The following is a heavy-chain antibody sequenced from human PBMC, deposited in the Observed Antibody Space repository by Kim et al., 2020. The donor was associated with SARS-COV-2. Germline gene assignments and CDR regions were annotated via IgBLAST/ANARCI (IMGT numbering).Heavy chain of an antibody. CDR3: ARAIFDY. Sequence: SGGSTYYADSVKGRFTISRDNSKNTLYLQMNGRRAEDTAAYYCARAIFDYWGQGTLVTVSS. J-gene: IGHJ4*02. CDR2: SGGST. V-gene: IGHV3-53*01.